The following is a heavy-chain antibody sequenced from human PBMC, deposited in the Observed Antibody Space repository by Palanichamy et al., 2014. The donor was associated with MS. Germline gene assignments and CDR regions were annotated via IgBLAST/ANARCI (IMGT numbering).Heavy chain of an antibody. V-gene: IGHV1-24*01. Sequence: QVQLVQSGAEVKKPGASVKVSCKVSGYTLTELSMHWVRQAPGKGLEWMGGFDPEDGETIYAQKFQGRVTMTEDTFTDTAYMELSSLRSEDTAVYYCATPVGRRQLVRYWYYYYGMDVWGQGTTVTVSS. CDR1: GYTLTELS. CDR3: ATPVGRRQLVRYWYYYYGMDV. J-gene: IGHJ6*02. D-gene: IGHD6-13*01. CDR2: FDPEDGET.